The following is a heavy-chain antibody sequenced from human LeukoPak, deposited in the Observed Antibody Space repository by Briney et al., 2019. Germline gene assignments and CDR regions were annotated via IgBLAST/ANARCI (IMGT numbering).Heavy chain of an antibody. CDR3: ARGLVGATHDAFDI. Sequence: GGSLRLSCAASGFTVSSNYMSWVRQAPGKGLEWVSSISSSSSYIYYADSVKGRFTISRDNAKNSLYLQMNSLRAEDTAVYYCARGLVGATHDAFDIWGQGTMVTVSS. J-gene: IGHJ3*02. CDR1: GFTVSSNY. D-gene: IGHD1-26*01. CDR2: ISSSSSYI. V-gene: IGHV3-21*01.